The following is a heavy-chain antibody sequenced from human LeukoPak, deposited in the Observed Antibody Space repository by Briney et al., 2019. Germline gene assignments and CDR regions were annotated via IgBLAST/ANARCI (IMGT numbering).Heavy chain of an antibody. CDR1: GFTFSSYS. V-gene: IGHV3-7*03. CDR2: IKQDGSEK. CDR3: AREWIAAGFDP. D-gene: IGHD6-13*01. Sequence: GGSLRLSCAASGFTFSSYSMNWVRQAPGKGLEWVANIKQDGSEKYYVDSVKGRFAISRDNAKNSLYLQMNSLRAEDTAVYYCAREWIAAGFDPWGQGTLVTVSS. J-gene: IGHJ5*02.